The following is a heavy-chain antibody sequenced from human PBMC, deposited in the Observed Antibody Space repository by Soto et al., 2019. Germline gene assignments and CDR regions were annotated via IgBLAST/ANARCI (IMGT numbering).Heavy chain of an antibody. D-gene: IGHD6-13*01. J-gene: IGHJ5*02. CDR2: IKSKTDGGTT. CDR1: GFTFSNAW. V-gene: IGHV3-15*01. CDR3: TTEAAAPYNWFDP. Sequence: EVQLVESGGGLVKPGGSLRLSCAASGFTFSNAWMSWVRQAPGKGLEWVGRIKSKTDGGTTDYAAPVKGRFTISRDDSKNTLYLQMYSLKTEDTAVYYCTTEAAAPYNWFDPWGQGTLVTVSS.